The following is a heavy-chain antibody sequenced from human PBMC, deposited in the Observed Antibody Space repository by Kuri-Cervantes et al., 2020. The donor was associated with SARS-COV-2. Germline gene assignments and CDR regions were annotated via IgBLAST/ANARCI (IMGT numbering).Heavy chain of an antibody. CDR3: VRDGYGDYVDY. CDR2: VSGYNGHT. Sequence: GGSLRLSCKASGHTFTSSGISWVRQAPGQGLEWMGWVSGYNGHTNYAQKLQGRVTMTTDTSTTTAYMELRSLRSDDTAVFYCVRDGYGDYVDYWGQGTLVTVSS. CDR1: GHTFTSSG. D-gene: IGHD2-21*01. J-gene: IGHJ4*02. V-gene: IGHV1-18*04.